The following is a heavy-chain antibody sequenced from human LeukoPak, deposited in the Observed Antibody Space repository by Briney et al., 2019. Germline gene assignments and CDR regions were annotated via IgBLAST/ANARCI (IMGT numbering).Heavy chain of an antibody. Sequence: SETLSLTCSVSGXSISSLYGSWIRQPPGKGLEWIGYIYYTGSTNYNPSLKSRVTMFVDMSKNQFSLRLSSVTAADTAVYYCARHRAYSSSSPFDYWGQGTLVTVSS. CDR2: IYYTGST. V-gene: IGHV4-59*08. CDR3: ARHRAYSSSSPFDY. D-gene: IGHD6-6*01. J-gene: IGHJ4*02. CDR1: GXSISSLY.